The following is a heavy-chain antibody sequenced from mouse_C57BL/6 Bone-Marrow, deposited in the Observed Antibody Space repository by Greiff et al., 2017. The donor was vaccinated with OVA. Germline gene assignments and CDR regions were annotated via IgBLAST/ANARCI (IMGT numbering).Heavy chain of an antibody. D-gene: IGHD1-1*01. Sequence: QVQLQQSGPELVKPGASVKISCKASGYAFSSSWMNWVKQRPGKGLEWIGRIYPGDGDTNYNGKFKGKATLTADKSSSTAYMQLSSLTSEDSAVYFCARRGGYYYGSSYGWFAYWGQGTLVTVSA. CDR2: IYPGDGDT. CDR1: GYAFSSSW. J-gene: IGHJ3*01. V-gene: IGHV1-82*01. CDR3: ARRGGYYYGSSYGWFAY.